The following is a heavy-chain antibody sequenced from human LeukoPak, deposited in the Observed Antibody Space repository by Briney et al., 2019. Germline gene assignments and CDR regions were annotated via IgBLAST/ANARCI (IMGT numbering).Heavy chain of an antibody. CDR3: AKVEPVCSTTSCYEAYDAFDI. CDR1: GFTFSNYG. CDR2: IRYDGSNK. V-gene: IGHV3-30*02. D-gene: IGHD2-2*01. Sequence: TGGSLRLSCAASGFTFSNYGMHWVRQAPGKGLKWVAFIRYDGSNKYYADSVKGRFTISRDNSKNTLYLQMNSLRVEDTAVYYCAKVEPVCSTTSCYEAYDAFDIWGQGTMVTVSS. J-gene: IGHJ3*02.